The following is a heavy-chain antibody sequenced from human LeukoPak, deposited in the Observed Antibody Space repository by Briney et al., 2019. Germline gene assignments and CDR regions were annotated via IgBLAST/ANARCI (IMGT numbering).Heavy chain of an antibody. CDR1: GFTLSSYS. V-gene: IGHV3-21*01. CDR2: ISSSSRYI. J-gene: IGHJ4*02. CDR3: AINAWGYYYARSGLSFDY. D-gene: IGHD3-22*01. Sequence: GGSLRLSCVASGFTLSSYSMKWVRQAPGKGLEWVSSISSSSRYIYYAYSVRGRFTISRDNAKNSQYLYMKSLRAEGTAVYNSAINAWGYYYARSGLSFDYWGQGTLVTVSS.